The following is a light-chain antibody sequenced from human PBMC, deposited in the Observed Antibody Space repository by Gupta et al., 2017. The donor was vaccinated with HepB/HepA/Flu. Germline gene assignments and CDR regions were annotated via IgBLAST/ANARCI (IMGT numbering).Light chain of an antibody. J-gene: IGLJ2*01. Sequence: SYELTQPPPVSVAPGKTASITCSGDKLGDKYACWYQQKPGQSPVMVIDKDNKRPSGIPERFSGSNSGNTATLTIGGTQAMDEADYYCQAWDSSIVVFGGGTKLTVL. V-gene: IGLV3-1*01. CDR3: QAWDSSIVV. CDR1: KLGDKY. CDR2: KDN.